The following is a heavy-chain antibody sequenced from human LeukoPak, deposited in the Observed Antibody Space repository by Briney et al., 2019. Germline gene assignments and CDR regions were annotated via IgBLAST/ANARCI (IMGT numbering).Heavy chain of an antibody. J-gene: IGHJ4*02. V-gene: IGHV3-23*01. CDR2: IGGGGTE. CDR3: ARAQRALDY. CDR1: GFTITTYA. Sequence: PGGSLRLSCAASGFTITTYAVNWVRQAPGKGLEWVSGIGGGGTEYYADSVKGRFSSDSSQNLVHLQMSSLTVEDTAVYYCARAQRALDYWGQGTLVTVSS. D-gene: IGHD1-1*01.